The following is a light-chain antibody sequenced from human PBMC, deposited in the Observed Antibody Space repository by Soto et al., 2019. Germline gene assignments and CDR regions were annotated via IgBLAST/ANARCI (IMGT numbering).Light chain of an antibody. V-gene: IGKV3-20*01. J-gene: IGKJ5*01. CDR3: QQYGSSAPIT. CDR1: QSVTSTH. Sequence: EIVLTQSPGTLSLSPGERATLSCRASQSVTSTHLAWYQQKPGQAPRLLIYGASSRATGIPDRFSGSGSGTDFTLTISRLEPEDFALYYCQQYGSSAPITFGQGTRLEIK. CDR2: GAS.